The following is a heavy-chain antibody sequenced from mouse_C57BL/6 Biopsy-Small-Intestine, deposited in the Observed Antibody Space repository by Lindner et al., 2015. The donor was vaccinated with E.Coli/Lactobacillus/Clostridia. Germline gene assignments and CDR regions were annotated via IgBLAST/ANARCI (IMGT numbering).Heavy chain of an antibody. CDR2: INPYIGDT. D-gene: IGHD2-14*01. Sequence: VQLQESGPELLKPGASVKMSCKASGYSFTGYFMNWVKQSHGKSLEWIGRINPYIGDTFYNQKFKGKATLTVDKSSSTAHMELRSLTSEDSALYYCAREGYRYDNYAMDYWGQGTSVTVSS. J-gene: IGHJ4*01. V-gene: IGHV1-20*01. CDR1: GYSFTGYF. CDR3: AREGYRYDNYAMDY.